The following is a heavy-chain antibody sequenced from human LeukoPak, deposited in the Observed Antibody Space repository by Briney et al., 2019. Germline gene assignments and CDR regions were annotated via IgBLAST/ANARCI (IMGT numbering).Heavy chain of an antibody. J-gene: IGHJ4*02. V-gene: IGHV3-23*01. D-gene: IGHD3-9*01. Sequence: KAGGSLRLSCAASGFTFSSYAMSWVRQAPGKGLEWVSAISGSGGSTYYADSVKGRFTISRDNSKNTLYLQMNSLRAEDTAVYYCAKDRAPQRDILTYYFDYWGQGTLVTVSS. CDR3: AKDRAPQRDILTYYFDY. CDR2: ISGSGGST. CDR1: GFTFSSYA.